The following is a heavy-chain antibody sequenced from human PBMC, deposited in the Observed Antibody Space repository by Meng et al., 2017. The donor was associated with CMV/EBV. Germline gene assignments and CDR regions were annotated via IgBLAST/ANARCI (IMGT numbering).Heavy chain of an antibody. V-gene: IGHV4-59*01. CDR3: AREGNDFWSGSPPRGWFDP. J-gene: IGHJ5*02. CDR2: IYYSGST. Sequence: SETLSLTCTVSGGSISSYYWSWIRQPPGKGLEWIGYIYYSGSTNYNPSLKSRVTISVDTSKNQFSLKLSSVTAADTAVYYCAREGNDFWSGSPPRGWFDPWGQGTLVTVSS. D-gene: IGHD3-3*01. CDR1: GGSISSYY.